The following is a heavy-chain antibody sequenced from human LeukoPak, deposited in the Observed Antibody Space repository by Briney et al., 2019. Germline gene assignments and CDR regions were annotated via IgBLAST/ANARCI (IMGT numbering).Heavy chain of an antibody. CDR2: ISSSSSYI. V-gene: IGHV3-21*06. CDR1: GFTFSSYS. J-gene: IGHJ3*02. Sequence: GGSLRLSCAASGFTFSSYSMNWVRQAPGKGLEWVSSISSSSSYIYYADSVKGRFTISRDNVKILVYLQMNSLGVEDTAVYYCARDIHSVAFDIWGQGTMVTVSS. CDR3: ARDIHSVAFDI.